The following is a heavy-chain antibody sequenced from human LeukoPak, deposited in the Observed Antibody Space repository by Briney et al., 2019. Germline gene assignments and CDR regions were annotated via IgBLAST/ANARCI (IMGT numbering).Heavy chain of an antibody. D-gene: IGHD3-22*01. V-gene: IGHV5-51*01. CDR3: ARTYYFDTSGYRRGYYFDF. CDR1: GYSFSSYW. J-gene: IGHJ4*02. Sequence: GESLKISCKGSGYSFSSYWIGWVRQMPGKGLEWMGIIYPGDSDTRYSPPFQGQVTISADKSISTAYLQWSSLKASDTAMYYCARTYYFDTSGYRRGYYFDFWGQGTLVTVSS. CDR2: IYPGDSDT.